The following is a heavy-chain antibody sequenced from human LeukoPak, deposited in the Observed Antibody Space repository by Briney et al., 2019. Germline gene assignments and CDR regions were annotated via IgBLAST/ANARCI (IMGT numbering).Heavy chain of an antibody. Sequence: SETLSLTCTVSGGSISSYYWSWIRQPPGKGLEWTGYIYYSGSTNYNPSLKSRVTISVDTSKNQFSLKLNSVTAADTAVYYCARQGGSSSAYYWFDPWGQGTLVTVSS. CDR3: ARQGGSSSAYYWFDP. CDR2: IYYSGST. J-gene: IGHJ5*02. V-gene: IGHV4-59*08. D-gene: IGHD3-22*01. CDR1: GGSISSYY.